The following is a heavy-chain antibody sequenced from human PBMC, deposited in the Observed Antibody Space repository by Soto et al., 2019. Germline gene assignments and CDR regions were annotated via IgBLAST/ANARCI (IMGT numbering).Heavy chain of an antibody. D-gene: IGHD6-13*01. CDR1: GGTFSSYT. V-gene: IGHV1-69*02. Sequence: QVQLVQSGAEVKKPGSSVKVSCKASGGTFSSYTISWVRQAPGQGLEWMGRIIPILGIANYAQKFQGRVTITADKSTSTAYMELSSLRSEDTAVYYCASGRQQLVPVEFDYRGQGTLVTVSS. J-gene: IGHJ4*02. CDR3: ASGRQQLVPVEFDY. CDR2: IIPILGIA.